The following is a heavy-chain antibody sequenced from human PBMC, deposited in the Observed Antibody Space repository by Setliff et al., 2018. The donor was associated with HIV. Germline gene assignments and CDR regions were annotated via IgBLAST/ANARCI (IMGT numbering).Heavy chain of an antibody. V-gene: IGHV3-11*04. CDR3: ARVWRSSSWYITS. CDR1: GFTFSDYY. D-gene: IGHD6-13*01. Sequence: PGGSLRLSCAASGFTFSDYYMSWIRQSPGKGLEWISKTSRGGTKAYYAASVKGRVTISRDNAKNSLYLQMNSLRVEDTAVYYCARVWRSSSWYITSWGQGTLVTVSS. J-gene: IGHJ5*02. CDR2: TSRGGTKA.